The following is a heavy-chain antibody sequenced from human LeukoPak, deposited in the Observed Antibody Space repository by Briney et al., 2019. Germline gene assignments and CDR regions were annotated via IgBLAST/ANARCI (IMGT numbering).Heavy chain of an antibody. CDR2: IYYSGST. V-gene: IGHV4-59*01. D-gene: IGHD3-22*01. CDR3: ARRNGQPWGSSGYHDY. Sequence: SETLSLTCTVSGGSISSYYWSWVRQPPGKGLEWIGYIYYSGSTNYNPSLKSRVTISVDTSKNQFSLKLSSVTVADTAVYYCARRNGQPWGSSGYHDYWGQGTLVTVSS. CDR1: GGSISSYY. J-gene: IGHJ4*02.